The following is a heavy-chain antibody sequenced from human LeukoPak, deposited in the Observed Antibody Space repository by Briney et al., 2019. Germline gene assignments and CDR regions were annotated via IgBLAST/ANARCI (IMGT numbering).Heavy chain of an antibody. CDR2: SNHGGTT. CDR1: GGSFSGYY. D-gene: IGHD3-16*01. J-gene: IGHJ4*02. Sequence: SETLSLTCAVYGGSFSGYYWSWIRQPPGKGLEWIGESNHGGTTNYNPSLKSRVTISVDTSKNQFSLKLNSVTAADTAVYYCARAQLGGPVDYWGRGTLVAVSS. CDR3: ARAQLGGPVDY. V-gene: IGHV4-34*01.